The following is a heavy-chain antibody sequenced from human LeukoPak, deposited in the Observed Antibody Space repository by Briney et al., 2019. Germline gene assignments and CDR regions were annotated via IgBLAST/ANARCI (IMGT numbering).Heavy chain of an antibody. J-gene: IGHJ5*02. CDR3: ARDMYSSSWYLNWFDP. CDR1: GFTFSRYW. V-gene: IGHV3-7*01. CDR2: IKQDGSEK. D-gene: IGHD6-13*01. Sequence: GGSLRLSCAASGFTFSRYWMSWVRQAPGKGLEWVANIKQDGSEKYYVDSVKGRFTISRDNAKNSLYLQMNSLRAEDTAVYYCARDMYSSSWYLNWFDPWGQGTLVTVSS.